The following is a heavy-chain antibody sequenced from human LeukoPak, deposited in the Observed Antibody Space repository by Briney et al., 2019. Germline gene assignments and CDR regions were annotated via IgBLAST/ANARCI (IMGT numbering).Heavy chain of an antibody. D-gene: IGHD2-2*01. Sequence: ASVKVSCKASGGTFSSYAISWVRQAPGQGLEWMGGIIPIFGTANYARKFQGRVTITADESTSTAYMELSSLRSEDTAVYYCARAEDSSHCSSTSCYGVWFDPWGQGTLVTVSS. CDR2: IIPIFGTA. CDR1: GGTFSSYA. J-gene: IGHJ5*02. V-gene: IGHV1-69*13. CDR3: ARAEDSSHCSSTSCYGVWFDP.